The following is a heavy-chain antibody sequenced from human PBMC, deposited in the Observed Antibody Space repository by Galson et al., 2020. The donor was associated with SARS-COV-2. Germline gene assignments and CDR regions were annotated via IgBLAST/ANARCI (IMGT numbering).Heavy chain of an antibody. D-gene: IGHD5-18*01. CDR2: IYSGGST. Sequence: GGSLRLSCAASGFTVSSNYMSWVRQAPGKGLEWVSVIYSGGSTYYADSVKGRFTISRDNSKNTLYLQMNSLRAEDTAVYYCAKDNGYRYGEVYFDYWGQGTLVTVSS. V-gene: IGHV3-53*05. J-gene: IGHJ4*02. CDR3: AKDNGYRYGEVYFDY. CDR1: GFTVSSNY.